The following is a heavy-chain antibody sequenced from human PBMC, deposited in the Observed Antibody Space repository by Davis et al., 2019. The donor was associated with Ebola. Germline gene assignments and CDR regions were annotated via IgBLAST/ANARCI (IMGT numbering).Heavy chain of an antibody. Sequence: GGSLRLSCAASGFTFSSYWMSWVRQAPGKGLEWVANIKQDGSEKYYVDSVKGRFTISRDNAKNSLYLQMNSLRAEDTAVYYCARGDSYYDPSGYYAGPEAPDHWGQGTLVSVSS. D-gene: IGHD3-22*01. CDR1: GFTFSSYW. CDR2: IKQDGSEK. CDR3: ARGDSYYDPSGYYAGPEAPDH. V-gene: IGHV3-7*03. J-gene: IGHJ4*02.